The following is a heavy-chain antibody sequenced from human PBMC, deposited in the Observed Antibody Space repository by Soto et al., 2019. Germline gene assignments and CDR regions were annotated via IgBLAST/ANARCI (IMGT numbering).Heavy chain of an antibody. CDR2: ISGSGGST. J-gene: IGHJ6*02. CDR1: GFTFSSYA. Sequence: QPGGSLRLSCAASGFTFSSYAMSWVRQAPGKGLEWVSAISGSGGSTYYADSVKGRFTISRDNSKNTLYLQMNSLRAEDTAVYYCAKDSWFDLGYCSSTSCLSSAPRYYYYYGMDVWGQGTTVTVSS. CDR3: AKDSWFDLGYCSSTSCLSSAPRYYYYYGMDV. D-gene: IGHD2-2*01. V-gene: IGHV3-23*01.